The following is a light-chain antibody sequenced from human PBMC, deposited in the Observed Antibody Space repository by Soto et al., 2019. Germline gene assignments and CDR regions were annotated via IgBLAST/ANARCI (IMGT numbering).Light chain of an antibody. V-gene: IGLV2-14*03. J-gene: IGLJ2*01. Sequence: QSVLTQPASVSGSPGQSITISCTGTSSDVGGYNYVSWYQQHPGKAPKVMIYDVSKRPSGISNRFSGSKSGNTASLTISVLQIEDEADYYCSSYTSGSTRVVFGGGTKLTVL. CDR3: SSYTSGSTRVV. CDR1: SSDVGGYNY. CDR2: DVS.